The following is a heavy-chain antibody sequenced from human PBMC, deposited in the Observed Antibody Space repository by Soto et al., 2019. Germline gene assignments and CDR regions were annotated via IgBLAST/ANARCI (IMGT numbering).Heavy chain of an antibody. CDR1: GGSISSRSYY. V-gene: IGHV4-39*01. CDR2: IYYSGST. D-gene: IGHD3-10*01. Sequence: SETLSLTCTVSGGSISSRSYYWGWIRQPPGKGLEWIGSIYYSGSTYYNSSLKSRVTISVDTAKNQFSLRLSSVTAADTAVYYCAGHMYYYGWFDPWGQGTLVTVSS. CDR3: AGHMYYYGWFDP. J-gene: IGHJ5*02.